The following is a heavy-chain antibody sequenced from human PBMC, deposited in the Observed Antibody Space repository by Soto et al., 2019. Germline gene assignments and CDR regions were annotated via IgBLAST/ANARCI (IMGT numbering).Heavy chain of an antibody. J-gene: IGHJ5*02. CDR2: IAYDGSNK. CDR3: AKDNCVSPIRYRLYNGFDP. Sequence: QVQLVESGGGVVQPGRSLRLSCVASGFTFSSYGMHWVRQAPGKGLEWVAVIAYDGSNKYYADSVKGRFTISRDNSKNTLFLQMNSLRAEDTAVYYCAKDNCVSPIRYRLYNGFDPWGQRTLVTVSS. CDR1: GFTFSSYG. V-gene: IGHV3-30*18. D-gene: IGHD2-2*01.